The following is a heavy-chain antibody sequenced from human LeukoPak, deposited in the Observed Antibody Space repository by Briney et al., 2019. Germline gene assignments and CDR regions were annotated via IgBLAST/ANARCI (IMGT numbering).Heavy chain of an antibody. CDR2: INPNSGGT. CDR3: ATMDSRYYYDSSGQLYDY. Sequence: VASVKVSCKASGYTFTGYYMHWVRQAPGQGLEWMGWINPNSGGTNYALKFQGRVTMTSDTSISTAYMELSRLRSDDTAVYYCATMDSRYYYDSSGQLYDYWGQGTLVTVSS. CDR1: GYTFTGYY. J-gene: IGHJ4*02. D-gene: IGHD3-22*01. V-gene: IGHV1-2*02.